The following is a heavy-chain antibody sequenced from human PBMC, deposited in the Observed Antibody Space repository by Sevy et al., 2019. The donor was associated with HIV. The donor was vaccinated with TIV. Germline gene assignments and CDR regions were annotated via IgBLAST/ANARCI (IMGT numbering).Heavy chain of an antibody. V-gene: IGHV4-34*01. CDR3: ARSPPVVVVPGAPSWFDP. CDR2: INETGIT. Sequence: SETLSLTCAVHDGSFSGYYWNWIRQLPGKGLEWIGEINETGITYYNPSLKSRVTISVETSKKQFSLKLKSVTAVDSAVYFCARSPPVVVVPGAPSWFDPWGQGTLVTVSS. D-gene: IGHD2-2*01. J-gene: IGHJ5*02. CDR1: DGSFSGYY.